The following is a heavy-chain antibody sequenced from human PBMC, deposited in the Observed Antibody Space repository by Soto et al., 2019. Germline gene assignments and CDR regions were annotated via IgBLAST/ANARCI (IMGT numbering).Heavy chain of an antibody. J-gene: IGHJ4*02. V-gene: IGHV3-11*01. D-gene: IGHD6-13*01. CDR3: ARVVRGIAAAGHRGVIDY. CDR1: EFTFSDYY. CDR2: ISSSGSTI. Sequence: GGSLRLSCAASEFTFSDYYMSWIRQAPGKGLEWVSYISSSGSTIYYADSVKGRFTISRDSAKNSLYLQMNSLRAEDTAVYYCARVVRGIAAAGHRGVIDYWGQGTLVTVSS.